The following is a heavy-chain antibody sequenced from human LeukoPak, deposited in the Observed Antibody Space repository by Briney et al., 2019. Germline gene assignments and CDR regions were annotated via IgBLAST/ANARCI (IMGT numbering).Heavy chain of an antibody. D-gene: IGHD6-19*01. CDR1: GYTFTDFY. CDR3: ARGLAVAEDY. V-gene: IGHV1-2*02. Sequence: GASVKVSCKASGYTFTDFYMLWVRQAPGQGLEWLGWINPNTGGTDYAQKLQGRVTMTTDTSTSTAYMELRSLRSDDTAVYYCARGLAVAEDYWGQGTLVTVSS. CDR2: INPNTGGT. J-gene: IGHJ4*02.